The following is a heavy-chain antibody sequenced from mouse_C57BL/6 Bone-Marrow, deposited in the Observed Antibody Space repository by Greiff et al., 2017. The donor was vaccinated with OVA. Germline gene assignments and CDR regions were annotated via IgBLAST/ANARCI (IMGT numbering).Heavy chain of an antibody. CDR3: AREGDYVHRGWYFDY. CDR2: TFYSGIT. D-gene: IGHD1-1*02. V-gene: IGHV3-3*01. J-gene: IGHJ2*01. CDR1: GFSINSDCY. Sequence: ESGPSLVRPSQTLSLTCTVTGFSINSDCYWIWIRQFPGNKLEYIGYTFYSGITYYNPSLESRTYITRDTSKNQFSLKLSSVTTEDTATYYCAREGDYVHRGWYFDYWGQGTTLTVSS.